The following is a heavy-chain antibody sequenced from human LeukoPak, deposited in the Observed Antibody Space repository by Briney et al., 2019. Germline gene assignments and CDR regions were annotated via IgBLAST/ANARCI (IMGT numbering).Heavy chain of an antibody. D-gene: IGHD1-26*01. V-gene: IGHV1-18*01. CDR2: ISAYNGNT. J-gene: IGHJ6*03. CDR1: GYTFTSYG. CDR3: ARLVGATVYYYYYYMDV. Sequence: ASVKVSCKASGYTFTSYGISWVRQAPGQGLEWMEWISAYNGNTNYAQKLQGRVTMTTDTSTSTAYMELRSLRSDDTAVYYCARLVGATVYYYYYYMDVWGKGTTVTVSS.